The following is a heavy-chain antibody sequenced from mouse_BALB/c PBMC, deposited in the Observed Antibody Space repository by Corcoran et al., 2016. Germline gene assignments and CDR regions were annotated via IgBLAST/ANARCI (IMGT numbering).Heavy chain of an antibody. CDR2: IDPANGNT. CDR1: GFNIKDTY. J-gene: IGHJ4*01. Sequence: EVQLQLSGAELVKPGASVKLSCTASGFNIKDTYMHWVKQRPEQGLEWIGRIDPANGNTKYDPKFQGKATITADTSSNTAYLQLSSLTSEDTAVYYCARGGYGNYAMDYWGQGTSVTVSS. V-gene: IGHV14-3*02. D-gene: IGHD2-10*02. CDR3: ARGGYGNYAMDY.